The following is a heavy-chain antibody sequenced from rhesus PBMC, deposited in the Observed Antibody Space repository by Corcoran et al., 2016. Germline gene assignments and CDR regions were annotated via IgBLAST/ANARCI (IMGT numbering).Heavy chain of an antibody. Sequence: QVQLQESGPGVVKPSETLSLTCAVSGYSISSGYDWSWIRQPPGKGLEWIGRISGRCGNTNYNPSLKSRVTISTDTSKNQFSLKLSSVTAADTAVYYCARDQEDDYGYYYTTLFDYWGQGVLVTVSS. V-gene: IGHV4-127*01. CDR3: ARDQEDDYGYYYTTLFDY. D-gene: IGHD3-9*01. J-gene: IGHJ4*01. CDR1: GYSISSGYD. CDR2: ISGRCGNT.